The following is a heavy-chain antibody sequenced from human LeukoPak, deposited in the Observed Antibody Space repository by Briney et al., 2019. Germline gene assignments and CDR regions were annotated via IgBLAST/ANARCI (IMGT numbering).Heavy chain of an antibody. CDR1: GGSISSGSYY. J-gene: IGHJ4*02. CDR3: ARSTSWYHFDS. CDR2: IYYSGST. Sequence: SETLSLICTVSGGSISSGSYYWGWIRQPPGKGLEWIGTIYYSGSTYYSPSLKSRVTMSIDTSKNQFSLKLSSVTAADTAVYYCARSTSWYHFDSWGQGILVTVSS. D-gene: IGHD6-13*01. V-gene: IGHV4-39*07.